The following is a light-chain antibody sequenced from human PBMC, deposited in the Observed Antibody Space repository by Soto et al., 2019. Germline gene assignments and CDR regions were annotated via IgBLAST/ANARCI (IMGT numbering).Light chain of an antibody. V-gene: IGKV1-5*03. CDR1: QTISSW. CDR3: QQYNRYFL. J-gene: IGKJ1*01. Sequence: DIQMTQSPSTLSGSVGDRVTITCRASQTISSWLAWYQQKPGKAPKLLIYKASTLKSGVPSRFSGSGSGTEFTLTISSLQPDDFATYYCQQYNRYFLFGQGTKVDIK. CDR2: KAS.